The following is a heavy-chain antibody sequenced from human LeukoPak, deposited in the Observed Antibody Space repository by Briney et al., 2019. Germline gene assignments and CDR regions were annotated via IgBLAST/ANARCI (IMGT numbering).Heavy chain of an antibody. J-gene: IGHJ4*02. Sequence: GSLRLSCAASGFTFSSYAMHWVRQAPGKGLEWVAVTSYDGSNKYYADSVKGRFTISRDNSKNTLYLQMNSLRAEDTAVYYCARGGDIVVVPAAIDYWGQGTLVTVSS. V-gene: IGHV3-30*01. CDR2: TSYDGSNK. CDR1: GFTFSSYA. CDR3: ARGGDIVVVPAAIDY. D-gene: IGHD2-2*01.